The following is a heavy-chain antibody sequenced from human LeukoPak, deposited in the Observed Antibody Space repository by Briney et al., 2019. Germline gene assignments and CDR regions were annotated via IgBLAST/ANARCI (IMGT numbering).Heavy chain of an antibody. V-gene: IGHV3-23*01. Sequence: PGGSLRLSCAASGFTFSSYAMSWVRQVPGKGLEWVSAISGSGGSTYYADSVKGRFTISRDNSKNTLYLQMNSLRAEDAAVYYCAKGSWAAAAGTLLGYWGQGTLVTVSS. CDR2: ISGSGGST. CDR1: GFTFSSYA. D-gene: IGHD6-13*01. J-gene: IGHJ4*02. CDR3: AKGSWAAAAGTLLGY.